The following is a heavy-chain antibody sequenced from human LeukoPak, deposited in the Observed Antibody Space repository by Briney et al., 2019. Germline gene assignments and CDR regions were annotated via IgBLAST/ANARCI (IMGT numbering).Heavy chain of an antibody. Sequence: SETLSLTCTVSGGSISSYYWSWIRQAPGKGLEWIGYIHTSGSTNYNPSLQSRVTISLDTSNNQFSLKLSSVTAADTAVYYCARGPGLLWFGELLNWFDPWGQGTLVTVSS. CDR2: IHTSGST. J-gene: IGHJ5*02. D-gene: IGHD3-10*01. V-gene: IGHV4-4*09. CDR3: ARGPGLLWFGELLNWFDP. CDR1: GGSISSYY.